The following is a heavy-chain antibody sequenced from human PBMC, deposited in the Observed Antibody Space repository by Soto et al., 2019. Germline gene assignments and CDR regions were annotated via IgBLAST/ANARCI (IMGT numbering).Heavy chain of an antibody. J-gene: IGHJ4*02. CDR3: AMIRIVVVTAAPNGYFDY. CDR2: LEHSGGT. CDR1: WGSVGGYS. V-gene: IGHV4-34*01. Sequence: SETLSLTCAGYWGSVGGYSWRCIRQPPGKRLRWIGELEHSGGTNDNPSLKSRVTISVDTSKNQFSLKLSSVTAADTAAYYCAMIRIVVVTAAPNGYFDYWGQGTLVTVSS. D-gene: IGHD2-2*01.